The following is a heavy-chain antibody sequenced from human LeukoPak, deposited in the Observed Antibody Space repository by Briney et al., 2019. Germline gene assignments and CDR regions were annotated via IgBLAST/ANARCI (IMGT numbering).Heavy chain of an antibody. D-gene: IGHD3-22*01. CDR2: ISGSGGST. V-gene: IGHV3-23*01. CDR3: AKDRYYYDTTGSDAFDI. J-gene: IGHJ3*02. CDR1: GFTFSSYA. Sequence: GGSLRLSCAASGFTFSSYAMSWVRQAPGKGLEWVSAISGSGGSTYYADSVKGRFTISRDNSKNMLYLQMNSLRAEDTAVYYCAKDRYYYDTTGSDAFDIWGQGTMVTVSS.